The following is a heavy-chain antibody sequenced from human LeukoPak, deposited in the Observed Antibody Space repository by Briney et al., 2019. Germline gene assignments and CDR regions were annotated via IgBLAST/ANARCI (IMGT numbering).Heavy chain of an antibody. V-gene: IGHV3-30*18. Sequence: GGSLRLSCAASGFTFSSYGMHWVRQAPGKGLEWVAVISYDGSNKYYADSVEGRFTISRDNSRNTLYLQINSLRAEDTAVYYCAKVGTTVTTYYYYYMDVWGKGTTVTVSS. CDR1: GFTFSSYG. CDR3: AKVGTTVTTYYYYYMDV. D-gene: IGHD4-17*01. J-gene: IGHJ6*03. CDR2: ISYDGSNK.